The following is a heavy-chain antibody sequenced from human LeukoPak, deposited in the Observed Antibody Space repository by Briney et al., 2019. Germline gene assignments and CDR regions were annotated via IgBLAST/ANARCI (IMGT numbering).Heavy chain of an antibody. CDR3: ARLSPTVSNWFDP. J-gene: IGHJ5*02. CDR2: IYYSGST. CDR1: GGSISSRNYY. D-gene: IGHD4-17*01. V-gene: IGHV4-39*01. Sequence: SETLSLTCTVSGGSISSRNYYWGWIRQPPGKGLEWIGNIYYSGSTYYNPSLKSRVTISVDTSKNQFSLKLSSVTAADTAVYYCARLSPTVSNWFDPWGQGTLVTVSS.